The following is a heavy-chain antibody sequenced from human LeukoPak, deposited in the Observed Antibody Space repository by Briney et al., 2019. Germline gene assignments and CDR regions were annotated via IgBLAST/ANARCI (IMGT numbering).Heavy chain of an antibody. D-gene: IGHD3-22*01. V-gene: IGHV4-59*05. J-gene: IGHJ4*02. CDR1: GGSISSYY. CDR3: ARLGTMIVVVIVDN. CDR2: IYYSGSR. Sequence: PSETLSLTCTVSGGSISSYYWSWIRQPPGKGLEWIGSIYYSGSRYYNPSLKSRVTISVDTSKNQFSLKLSSVTAADTAVYHCARLGTMIVVVIVDNWGQGTLVTVSS.